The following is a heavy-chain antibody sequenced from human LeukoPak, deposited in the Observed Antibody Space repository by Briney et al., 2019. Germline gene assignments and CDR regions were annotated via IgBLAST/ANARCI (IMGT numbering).Heavy chain of an antibody. CDR2: ISSSGSTI. J-gene: IGHJ4*02. D-gene: IGHD6-19*01. CDR1: GFTFSSYE. V-gene: IGHV3-48*03. CDR3: AREKAGAFDY. Sequence: PGGSVRLSCAASGFTFSSYEMNWVRQAPGKGLEWVSYISSSGSTIYYADSVKGRFTICRDNAKNSLYLQMNSLRAEDTAVYYCAREKAGAFDYWGQGTLVTVSS.